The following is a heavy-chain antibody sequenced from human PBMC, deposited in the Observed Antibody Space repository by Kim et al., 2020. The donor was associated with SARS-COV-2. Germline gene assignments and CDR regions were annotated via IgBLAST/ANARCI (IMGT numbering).Heavy chain of an antibody. Sequence: GGSLRLSCAASGFTFSSYAMSWVRQAPGKGLEWVSAISGSGGSTYYADSVKGRFTISRDNSKNTLYLQMNSLRAEDTAVYYCAKDRGTVGPAAITDHFDYWGQGTLVTVSS. CDR2: ISGSGGST. D-gene: IGHD2-2*02. CDR1: GFTFSSYA. J-gene: IGHJ4*02. V-gene: IGHV3-23*01. CDR3: AKDRGTVGPAAITDHFDY.